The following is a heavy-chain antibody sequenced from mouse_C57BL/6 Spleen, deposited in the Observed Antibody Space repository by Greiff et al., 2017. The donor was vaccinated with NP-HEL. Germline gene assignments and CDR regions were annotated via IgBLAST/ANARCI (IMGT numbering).Heavy chain of an antibody. CDR3: AIYDYDEDAMDY. Sequence: QVQLKESGPGLVRPSQSLSISCTVSGFSLTSYGVHWVRQSPGKGLEWLGVRWSGGSTDYHAAFISRLSICKDNSKSQVFFKMNSLQADDTAIDYCAIYDYDEDAMDYWGQGTSVTVSS. CDR1: GFSLTSYG. V-gene: IGHV2-2*01. CDR2: RWSGGST. D-gene: IGHD2-4*01. J-gene: IGHJ4*01.